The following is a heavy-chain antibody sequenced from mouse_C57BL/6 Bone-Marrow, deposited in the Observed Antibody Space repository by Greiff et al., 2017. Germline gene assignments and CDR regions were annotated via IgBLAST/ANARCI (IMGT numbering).Heavy chain of an antibody. CDR3: ARHPAYYSNYVDY. D-gene: IGHD2-5*01. CDR1: GYTFTSYW. CDR2: IHPNSGST. V-gene: IGHV1-64*01. Sequence: QVQLQQPGAELVKPGASVKLSCKASGYTFTSYWMHWVKQRPGQGLEWIGMIHPNSGSTNYNEKFKSKATLTVDKSSSTAYMQLSSLTSEDSAVYYCARHPAYYSNYVDYGGQGTTLTVSS. J-gene: IGHJ2*01.